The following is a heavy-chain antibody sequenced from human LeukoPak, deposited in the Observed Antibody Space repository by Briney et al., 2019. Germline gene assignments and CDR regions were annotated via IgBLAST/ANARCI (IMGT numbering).Heavy chain of an antibody. CDR3: AKGRGVTTTVVASGDY. D-gene: IGHD4-17*01. J-gene: IGHJ4*02. V-gene: IGHV3-23*01. Sequence: SGGSLRLSCAASGFTFSSYAMSWVRQAPGKGLEWVSAISGSGGSTYYADSVKGRFTISRDNSKNTLYLQMNSLRAEDTAVYYCAKGRGVTTTVVASGDYWGQGTLVTVSS. CDR2: ISGSGGST. CDR1: GFTFSSYA.